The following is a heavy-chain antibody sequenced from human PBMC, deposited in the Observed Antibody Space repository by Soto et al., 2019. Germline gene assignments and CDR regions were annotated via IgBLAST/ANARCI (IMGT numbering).Heavy chain of an antibody. J-gene: IGHJ4*02. CDR2: ISASGANT. CDR1: GFTFDKSA. V-gene: IGHV3-23*01. D-gene: IGHD3-10*01. Sequence: GGSLRLSCVASGFTFDKSAMNWVRQAPGKGLEWVSVISASGANTHYADSVKGRFTISRDNSNNTLFLQMHSLGADDTAVYYCAKDLYGGPGGGFDYWGPGTLVTVSS. CDR3: AKDLYGGPGGGFDY.